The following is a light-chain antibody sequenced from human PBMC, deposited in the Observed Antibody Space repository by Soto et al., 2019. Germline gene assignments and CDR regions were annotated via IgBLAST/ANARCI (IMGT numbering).Light chain of an antibody. J-gene: IGKJ4*01. CDR3: QQRNNWPPEVT. CDR1: QSVSRY. CDR2: DAS. V-gene: IGKV3-11*01. Sequence: EIVLTQSPATLSLSPGERATLSCRASQSVSRYVAWYQQKPGQAPRLLIYDASKRATGIPVRFSGSGSGTDFTLTISSLDPEDSAIYYCQQRNNWPPEVTFGGGTKVDIK.